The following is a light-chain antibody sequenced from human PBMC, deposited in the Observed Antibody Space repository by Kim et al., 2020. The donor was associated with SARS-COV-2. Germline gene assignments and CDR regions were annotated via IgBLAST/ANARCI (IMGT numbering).Light chain of an antibody. V-gene: IGLV3-1*01. CDR2: QDS. CDR1: RLGDKY. CDR3: QAWDSSTEDVV. Sequence: SPGQTASITCSGDRLGDKYACWYQQKPGQSPVLVIYQDSKRPSGIPERFSGSNSGNTATLTISGTQAMDEADYYCQAWDSSTEDVVFGGGTQLTVL. J-gene: IGLJ2*01.